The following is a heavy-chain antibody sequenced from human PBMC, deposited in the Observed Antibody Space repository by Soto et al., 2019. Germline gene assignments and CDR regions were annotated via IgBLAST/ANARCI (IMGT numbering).Heavy chain of an antibody. Sequence: SETLSLTCTVSGGSISSSSYYWGWIRQPPGKGLEWIGSIYYSGSTYYNPSLKSRATISVDTSKNQFSLKLSSVTAADTAVYYCARHANGDFWSGIYYYYGMDVWGQGTTVTVSS. J-gene: IGHJ6*02. CDR2: IYYSGST. V-gene: IGHV4-39*01. CDR1: GGSISSSSYY. CDR3: ARHANGDFWSGIYYYYGMDV. D-gene: IGHD3-3*01.